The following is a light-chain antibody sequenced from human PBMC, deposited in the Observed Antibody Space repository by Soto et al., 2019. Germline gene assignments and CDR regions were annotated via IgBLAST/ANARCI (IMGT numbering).Light chain of an antibody. CDR2: AAS. V-gene: IGKV1-12*01. Sequence: DIQMTQSPSSVSASVGDRVTITCRASQSVSNWLAWFQQKPGKAPKLLIYAASILQSGVPSRFSGSGSGTDFTLTITRLQPEDFATDYCQQSNSFSLTFGGGTKVELK. J-gene: IGKJ4*01. CDR3: QQSNSFSLT. CDR1: QSVSNW.